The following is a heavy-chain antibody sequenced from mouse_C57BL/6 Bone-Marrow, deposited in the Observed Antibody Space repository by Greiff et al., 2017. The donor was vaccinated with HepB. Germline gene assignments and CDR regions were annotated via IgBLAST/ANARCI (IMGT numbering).Heavy chain of an antibody. D-gene: IGHD1-1*01. CDR1: GYTFTDYY. CDR3: AKDDYGSSWDAMDY. V-gene: IGHV1-19*01. J-gene: IGHJ4*01. CDR2: INPYNGGT. Sequence: EVKLMESGPVLVKPGASVKMSCKASGYTFTDYYMNWVKQSHGKSLEWIGVINPYNGGTSYNQKFKGKATLTVDKSSSTAYMALNSLTSEDSAVYYCAKDDYGSSWDAMDYWGQGTSVTVSS.